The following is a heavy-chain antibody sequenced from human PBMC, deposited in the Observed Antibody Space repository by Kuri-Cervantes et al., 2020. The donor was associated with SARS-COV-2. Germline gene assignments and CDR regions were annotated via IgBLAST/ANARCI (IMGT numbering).Heavy chain of an antibody. CDR2: ISSSSSYI. V-gene: IGHV3-21*01. CDR1: GFTFSSYS. CDR3: AREGELRAFDI. D-gene: IGHD1-26*01. J-gene: IGHJ3*02. Sequence: GESLKISCAASGFTFSSYSMNWVRQAPGKGLEWVSSISSSSSYIYYADSVKGRFTISRDNAENSLYLQMNSLRAEDTAVYYCAREGELRAFDIWGQGTMVTVSS.